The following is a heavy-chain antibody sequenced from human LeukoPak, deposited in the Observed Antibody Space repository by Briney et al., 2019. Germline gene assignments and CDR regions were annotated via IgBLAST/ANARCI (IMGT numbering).Heavy chain of an antibody. V-gene: IGHV1-46*01. CDR1: GYTFTNNF. CDR2: INPSGDNT. D-gene: IGHD5-12*01. Sequence: ASMKVSCKASGYTFTNNFMHWVRQAPGQGLEWMGIINPSGDNTWYAQKFQGRVTMTRDMATSTDYMEVSSLRSEDTAVYYCARDNSVGDSAWWFDPWGQGTLVTVSS. J-gene: IGHJ5*02. CDR3: ARDNSVGDSAWWFDP.